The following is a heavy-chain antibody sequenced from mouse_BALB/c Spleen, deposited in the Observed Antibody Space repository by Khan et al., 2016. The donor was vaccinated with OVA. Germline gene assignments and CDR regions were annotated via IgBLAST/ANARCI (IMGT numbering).Heavy chain of an antibody. V-gene: IGHV3-6*02. J-gene: IGHJ1*01. CDR1: GYSITSGYR. CDR3: TRGGAVGPYGYFDG. Sequence: EVELQESGPGLVKPSQSLSLTCSVTGYSITSGYRWNWIRQFPGNKLVWMGYISYDGSNNSNPSLKNRISITRDTSKNQFFLKLNYVTTEDTSTDYCTRGGAVGPYGYFDGWGAGTTVTVSS. D-gene: IGHD1-1*01. CDR2: ISYDGSN.